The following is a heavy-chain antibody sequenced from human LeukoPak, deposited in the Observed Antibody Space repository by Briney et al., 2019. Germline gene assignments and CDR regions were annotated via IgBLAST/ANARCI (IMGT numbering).Heavy chain of an antibody. CDR1: GGSVSSSSYY. J-gene: IGHJ4*02. CDR3: ATLGEYYDSSGYYYN. CDR2: INHSGST. V-gene: IGHV4-39*07. Sequence: SETLSLTCTVSGGSVSSSSYYWSWIRQPPGKGLEWIGEINHSGSTYYNPSLKSRVTISVDSSKNQFSLKLTSVTAADTAVYYCATLGEYYDSSGYYYNWGQGTLVTVSS. D-gene: IGHD3-22*01.